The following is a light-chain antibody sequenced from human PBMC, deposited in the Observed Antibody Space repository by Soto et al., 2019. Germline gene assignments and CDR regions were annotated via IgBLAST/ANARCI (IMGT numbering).Light chain of an antibody. CDR2: DVS. CDR3: SSITASGNYV. J-gene: IGLJ1*01. Sequence: QSALTQPASVSGSPGQSIAISCTGTNSDVGGYNYVSWYQQHPGKAPKLMIYDVSNRPSGVSDRFSGSKSGNTASLTISGLQAEDEADYYCSSITASGNYVFGTGTKLTVL. V-gene: IGLV2-14*01. CDR1: NSDVGGYNY.